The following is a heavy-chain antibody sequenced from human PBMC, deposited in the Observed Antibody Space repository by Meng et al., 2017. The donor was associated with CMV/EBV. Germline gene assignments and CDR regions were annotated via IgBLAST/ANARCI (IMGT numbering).Heavy chain of an antibody. V-gene: IGHV3-21*01. J-gene: IGHJ6*02. CDR2: ISSSSSYI. CDR3: ARDDRSGSYYDYYYYGMDV. D-gene: IGHD1-26*01. Sequence: GESLKISCAASGFTFSSYSMNWVRQAPGKGLEWVSSISSSSSYIYYADSVKGRLTISRDNAKNSLYLQMNSLRAEDTAVYYCARDDRSGSYYDYYYYGMDVWGQGTTVTVSS. CDR1: GFTFSSYS.